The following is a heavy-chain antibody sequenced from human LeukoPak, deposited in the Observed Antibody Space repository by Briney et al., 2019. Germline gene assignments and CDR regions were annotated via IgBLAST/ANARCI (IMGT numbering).Heavy chain of an antibody. J-gene: IGHJ4*02. Sequence: PSETLSLTCAVYGGSFSGYYWSWIRQPPGKGLEWIGEINHSGGTNYNPSLKSRVTISVDTSKNQFSLKLSSVTAADTAVYYCARTGLTGKVDYWGRGTLVVVSS. D-gene: IGHD1-20*01. CDR2: INHSGGT. CDR1: GGSFSGYY. CDR3: ARTGLTGKVDY. V-gene: IGHV4-34*01.